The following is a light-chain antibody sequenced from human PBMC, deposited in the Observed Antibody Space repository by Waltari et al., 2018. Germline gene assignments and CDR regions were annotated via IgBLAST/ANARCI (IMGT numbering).Light chain of an antibody. CDR2: DAS. J-gene: IGKJ3*01. CDR3: QQYNSSPIT. CDR1: QSISSW. V-gene: IGKV1-5*01. Sequence: DIQMTQSPSTLSASVGDRVTTTYRASQSISSWLAWYQQKPGKAPKLLIYDASSLESGVPSRFSGSGSGTEFTLTISSLQPDDFATYYCQQYNSSPITFGPGTKVDIK.